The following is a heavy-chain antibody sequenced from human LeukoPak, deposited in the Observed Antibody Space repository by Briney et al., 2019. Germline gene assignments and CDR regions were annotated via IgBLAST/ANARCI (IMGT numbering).Heavy chain of an antibody. D-gene: IGHD3-10*01. CDR3: ARDGSGVWFDY. CDR2: INAYNGDT. V-gene: IGHV1-18*01. Sequence: ASVTVSFKASNYTFTSYGISWVRQAPGQGLEWMAWINAYNGDTNYAQKLQGRVTLTTDTSTSTAYMELRSLRSDDTAVYYCARDGSGVWFDYWGQGTLATVSS. J-gene: IGHJ4*02. CDR1: NYTFTSYG.